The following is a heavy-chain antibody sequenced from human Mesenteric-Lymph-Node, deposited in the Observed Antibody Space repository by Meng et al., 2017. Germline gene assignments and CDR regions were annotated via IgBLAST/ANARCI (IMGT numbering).Heavy chain of an antibody. CDR1: GFTFSDFY. CDR3: ARPTTVTTTLRKNFDY. Sequence: GESLKISCAASGFTFSDFYMSWIRQAPGKGLEWVSYISGSASPIYYADSVKGRFTISRDNANNSLYLQMNSLRAEDTAVYSKARPTTVTTTLRKNFDYWGQGTLVTVSS. CDR2: ISGSASPI. J-gene: IGHJ4*02. D-gene: IGHD4-17*01. V-gene: IGHV3-11*01.